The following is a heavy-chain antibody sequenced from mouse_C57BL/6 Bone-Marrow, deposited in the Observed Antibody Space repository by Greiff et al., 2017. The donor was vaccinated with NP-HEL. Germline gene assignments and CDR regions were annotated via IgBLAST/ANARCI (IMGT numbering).Heavy chain of an antibody. Sequence: QVQLQQSGAELVRPGTSVKVSCKASGYAFTNYLIEWVKQRPGQGLEWIGVINPGSGGTNYNVKFKGKATLTADKSSSTAYMQLSSLTSEDSAVYFCARDYYCCINSMDYWGQGTSVTVSS. CDR1: GYAFTNYL. J-gene: IGHJ4*01. D-gene: IGHD1-1*01. CDR2: INPGSGGT. CDR3: ARDYYCCINSMDY. V-gene: IGHV1-54*01.